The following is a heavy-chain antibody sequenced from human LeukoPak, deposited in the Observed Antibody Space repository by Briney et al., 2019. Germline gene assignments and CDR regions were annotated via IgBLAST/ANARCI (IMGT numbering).Heavy chain of an antibody. J-gene: IGHJ4*02. Sequence: ETLSLTCTVAVGSISRYHWNWVRQSPERGMEWVGYVHYSAITYYTPSLKSRLTMSVDTSKSQFSLRLSSVTAADTAVYYCARWGGSVLCSFDFCGQGTLVTVSS. D-gene: IGHD3-16*01. CDR1: VGSISRYH. CDR2: VHYSAIT. V-gene: IGHV4-59*01. CDR3: ARWGGSVLCSFDF.